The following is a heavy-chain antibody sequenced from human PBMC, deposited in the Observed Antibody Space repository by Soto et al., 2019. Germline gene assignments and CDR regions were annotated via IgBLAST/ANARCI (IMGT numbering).Heavy chain of an antibody. CDR2: ISYNTNNK. CDR1: GFTFSSYP. J-gene: IGHJ5*02. V-gene: IGHV3-30-3*01. Sequence: QVQLLESGGDLVQPGRSLRLSCAASGFTFSSYPMHWVRQAPGKGLEWVAFISYNTNNKQYADSVGGRFTISRDNGKKTVYLQMSSLRPEDTAVYYCARLPLAWGQGTLVTVSS. CDR3: ARLPLA.